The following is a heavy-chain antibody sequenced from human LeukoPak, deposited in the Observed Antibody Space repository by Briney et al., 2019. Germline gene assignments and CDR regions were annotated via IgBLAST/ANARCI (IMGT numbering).Heavy chain of an antibody. V-gene: IGHV4-34*01. D-gene: IGHD6-13*01. CDR1: GGSFSGYY. CDR3: ARGGYSGSWYLDY. Sequence: PSETLSLTCAVYGGSFSGYYWSWIRQPPGKGLERIGEINHSGSTNYNPSLKSRVTISVDTSKNQFSLKLSSVTAADTAVYYCARGGYSGSWYLDYWGQGTLVTVSS. J-gene: IGHJ4*02. CDR2: INHSGST.